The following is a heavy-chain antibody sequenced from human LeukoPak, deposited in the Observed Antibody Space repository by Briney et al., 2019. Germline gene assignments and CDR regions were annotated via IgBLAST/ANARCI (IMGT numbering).Heavy chain of an antibody. CDR2: ISGSGGST. CDR3: AKDQLLLWFGELLPPDY. V-gene: IGHV3-23*01. J-gene: IGHJ4*02. CDR1: GFTFISYA. Sequence: PGGSLRLSCAASGFTFISYAVSWVRQAPGKGLEWVSAISGSGGSTYYADSVKGRFTISRDNSKNTLYLQMNSLRAEDTAVYYCAKDQLLLWFGELLPPDYWGQGTLVTVSS. D-gene: IGHD3-10*01.